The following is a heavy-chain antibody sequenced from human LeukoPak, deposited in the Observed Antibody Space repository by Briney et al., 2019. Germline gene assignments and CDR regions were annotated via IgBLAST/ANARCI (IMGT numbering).Heavy chain of an antibody. V-gene: IGHV3-23*01. CDR1: GFTFSNYA. D-gene: IGHD3-9*01. CDR3: AKWGDYDVLTGYYVSDY. CDR2: ITGGGSGI. Sequence: GASLSLSCAASGFTFSNYAMSWVRQAPGKGLEWVSAITGGGSGIYYADSMKSRFTISRDNSKNTLYLQINSLRAEDTAVYYCAKWGDYDVLTGYYVSDYWGQGTLVTVSS. J-gene: IGHJ4*02.